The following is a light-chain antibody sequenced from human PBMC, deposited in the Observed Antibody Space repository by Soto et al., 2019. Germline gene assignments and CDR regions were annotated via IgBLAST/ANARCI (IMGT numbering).Light chain of an antibody. J-gene: IGKJ5*01. CDR3: QQYHSWPPIT. V-gene: IGKV3-15*01. CDR1: QTINNN. CDR2: GAS. Sequence: VMTQAPATLSVSPGERATLSCRASQTINNNVAWYQLKDGQVPRLVIYGASTRATDIPARFSGSGSGTEFNLTISSLQSEDFAVYYCQQYHSWPPITFGQGTRLEIK.